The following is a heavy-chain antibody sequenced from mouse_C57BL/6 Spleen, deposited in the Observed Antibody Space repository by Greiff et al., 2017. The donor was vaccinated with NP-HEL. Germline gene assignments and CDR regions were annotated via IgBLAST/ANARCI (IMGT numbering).Heavy chain of an antibody. D-gene: IGHD2-4*01. CDR1: GYTFTDYY. Sequence: EVKLMESGPVLVKPGASVKMSCKASGYTFTDYYMNWVKQSHGKSLEWIGVINPYNGGTSYNQKFKGKATLTVDKSSSTAYMELNSLTSEDSAVYYCASAYDYDRAWFAYWGQGTLVTVSA. CDR3: ASAYDYDRAWFAY. J-gene: IGHJ3*01. V-gene: IGHV1-19*01. CDR2: INPYNGGT.